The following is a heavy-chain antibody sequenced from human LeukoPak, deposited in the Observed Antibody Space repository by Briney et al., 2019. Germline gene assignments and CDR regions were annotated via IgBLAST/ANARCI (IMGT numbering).Heavy chain of an antibody. CDR2: ISSSSSYI. J-gene: IGHJ4*02. CDR1: GFTFSSYS. D-gene: IGHD6-19*01. CDR3: ASEYSSGWHKLVY. Sequence: TGGSLRLSCAASGFTFSSYSMNWVRQAPGKGLVWVSSISSSSSYIYYADSVKGRFTISRDNAKNSLYLQMNSLRAEDTAVYYCASEYSSGWHKLVYWGQGTLVTVSS. V-gene: IGHV3-21*01.